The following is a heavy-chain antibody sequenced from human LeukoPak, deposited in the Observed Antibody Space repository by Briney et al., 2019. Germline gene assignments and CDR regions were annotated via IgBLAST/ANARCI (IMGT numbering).Heavy chain of an antibody. CDR2: IYTSGST. CDR3: ARRKRGRSFDY. D-gene: IGHD3-16*01. J-gene: IGHJ4*02. Sequence: SETLSLTCTVSGGSISSGSYYWSWIRQPAGEGLEWIGRIYTSGSTNYNPSLKSRVTISVDTSKNQFSLKLSSVTAADTAVYYCARRKRGRSFDYWGQGTLVTVSS. V-gene: IGHV4-61*02. CDR1: GGSISSGSYY.